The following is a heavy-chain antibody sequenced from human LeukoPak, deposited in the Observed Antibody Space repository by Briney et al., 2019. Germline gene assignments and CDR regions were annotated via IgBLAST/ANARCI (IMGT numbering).Heavy chain of an antibody. J-gene: IGHJ4*02. Sequence: HPGGSLRLSCAASGFTFSSYAMSWVRQAPGKGLEWVSTIRNSGGRTYYADSVKGRFTISRDDSKNTLYLQMNSLRAEDTAIYYCAKDMIVLGFASDFDYWGQGTLVTVSS. V-gene: IGHV3-23*01. D-gene: IGHD3-22*01. CDR1: GFTFSSYA. CDR2: IRNSGGRT. CDR3: AKDMIVLGFASDFDY.